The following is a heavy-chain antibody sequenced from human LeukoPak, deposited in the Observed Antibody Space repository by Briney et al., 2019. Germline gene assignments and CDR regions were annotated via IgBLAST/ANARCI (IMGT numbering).Heavy chain of an antibody. CDR1: GGTFSSYA. CDR2: IIPIFGTA. D-gene: IGHD4-17*01. J-gene: IGHJ6*02. V-gene: IGHV1-69*13. Sequence: ASVKVSCKASGGTFSSYAISWVRQAPGQGLEWMGGIIPIFGTANYAQKFQGRVTITADESTSTVYMELSSLRSEDTAVYYCARTTVTTFQVHYYYYGMDVWGQGTTVTVSS. CDR3: ARTTVTTFQVHYYYYGMDV.